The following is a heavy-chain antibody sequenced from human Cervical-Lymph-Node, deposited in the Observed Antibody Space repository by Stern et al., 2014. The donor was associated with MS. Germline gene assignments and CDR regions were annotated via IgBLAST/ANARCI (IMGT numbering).Heavy chain of an antibody. V-gene: IGHV1-69*01. D-gene: IGHD2/OR15-2a*01. CDR1: GGTFSSYA. Sequence: VQLVESGAEVKRPGSSVKVSCKASGGTFSSYAISWVRHAPGQGLERMGGFIPVFGTRNYAQKFQDRVTISADESTSTAYMELSSLRSDDTAIYYCARDQAKLVSDGMDVWGQGTTVTVSS. CDR2: FIPVFGTR. J-gene: IGHJ6*02. CDR3: ARDQAKLVSDGMDV.